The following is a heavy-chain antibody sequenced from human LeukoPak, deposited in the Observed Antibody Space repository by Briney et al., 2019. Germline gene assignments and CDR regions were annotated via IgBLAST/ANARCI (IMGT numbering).Heavy chain of an antibody. Sequence: ASVMVSCKASGYTFTGYYMHWVRQAPGQGLEWMGWINPNSGGTNCAQKFQGRVTMTRDTSISTAYVELSRLRSDDTAVYYCARPRGTADYYYYGMDVWGQGTTVTVSS. V-gene: IGHV1-2*02. CDR1: GYTFTGYY. CDR2: INPNSGGT. J-gene: IGHJ6*02. CDR3: ARPRGTADYYYYGMDV. D-gene: IGHD1-26*01.